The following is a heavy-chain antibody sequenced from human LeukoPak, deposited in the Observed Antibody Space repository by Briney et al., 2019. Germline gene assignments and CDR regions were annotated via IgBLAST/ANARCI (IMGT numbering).Heavy chain of an antibody. CDR1: GGSISSYY. V-gene: IGHV4-4*09. Sequence: SETLSLTCTVSGGSISSYYWSWIRQPPGKGLEWIGYIYTSGSTNYNPSLKSRVTISVDTSKNQFSLKLSSVTAADTAVYYCAGQAGSSYLSYYFDYWGQGTLVTVSS. D-gene: IGHD6-6*01. CDR3: AGQAGSSYLSYYFDY. CDR2: IYTSGST. J-gene: IGHJ4*02.